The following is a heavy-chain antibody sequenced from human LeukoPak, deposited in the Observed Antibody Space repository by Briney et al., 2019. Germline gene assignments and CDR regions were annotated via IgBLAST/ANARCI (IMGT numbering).Heavy chain of an antibody. CDR1: GFTFNSYG. V-gene: IGHV3-30*18. D-gene: IGHD4-11*01. J-gene: IGHJ4*02. CDR3: AKVHPEVTSLDY. Sequence: AGGSLRLSCAASGFTFNSYGMHWVRQAPGKGLEWVAVIVHDGNNKYYADSVKGRFTISRDNSKNTLYLQMNGLRPEDTAVYYCAKVHPEVTSLDYWGQGTLVTVSS. CDR2: IVHDGNNK.